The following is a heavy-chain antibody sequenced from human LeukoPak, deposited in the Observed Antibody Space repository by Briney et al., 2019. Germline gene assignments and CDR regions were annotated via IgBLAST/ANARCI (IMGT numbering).Heavy chain of an antibody. CDR1: GFTVCYNY. CDR3: ARRSNPPGRIDH. Sequence: GGSLRLYCAASGFTVCYNYMTWVRQAPGKGLEWVAAIYNSGSTYYADSVKGRFTISRDNSKNTMYLQMNSLKGEDTAVYYCARRSNPPGRIDHWGQGTLVTVSS. V-gene: IGHV3-66*04. CDR2: IYNSGST. D-gene: IGHD1-14*01. J-gene: IGHJ4*02.